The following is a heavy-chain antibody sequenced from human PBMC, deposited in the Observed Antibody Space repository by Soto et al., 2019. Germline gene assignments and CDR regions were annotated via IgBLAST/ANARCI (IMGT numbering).Heavy chain of an antibody. D-gene: IGHD3-3*01. CDR1: GFTFSSYS. V-gene: IGHV3-21*01. Sequence: EVQLVESGGGLVKPGGSLRLSCAASGFTFSSYSMNWVRQAPGKGLEWVSSISSSSSHIYYADSVKGRFTISRDNAKNSLYLQMNSLRAEDTAVYYCARDRGFDDFWSGYYSHYYGMDVWGQGTTVTVSS. J-gene: IGHJ6*02. CDR3: ARDRGFDDFWSGYYSHYYGMDV. CDR2: ISSSSSHI.